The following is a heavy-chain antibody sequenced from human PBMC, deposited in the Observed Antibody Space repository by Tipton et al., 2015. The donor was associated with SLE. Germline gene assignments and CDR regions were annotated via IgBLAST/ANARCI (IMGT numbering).Heavy chain of an antibody. CDR2: IWYDGSDK. J-gene: IGHJ3*02. D-gene: IGHD3-16*01. Sequence: SLRLSCAASGITFSSYGMHWVRQAPGKGLEWVAVIWYDGSDKYYADSVRGRFTISRDNSKNTLYLQMNSLRAEDTALYFCARGRLGIIADAFDIWGQGTMVTVSS. V-gene: IGHV3-33*01. CDR1: GITFSSYG. CDR3: ARGRLGIIADAFDI.